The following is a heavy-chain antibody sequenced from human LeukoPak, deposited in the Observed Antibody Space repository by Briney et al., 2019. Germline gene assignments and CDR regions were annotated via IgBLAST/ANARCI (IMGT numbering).Heavy chain of an antibody. CDR1: GYTFATYA. CDR2: SNAGNGNT. D-gene: IGHD2-21*02. Sequence: ASVKVSCKASGYTFATYAMHWVRQAPAQRLEWMGWSNAGNGNTKYSQEFQGRVTMTEDTSTDTAYMELSSLRSEDTAVYYCTTDRSYCAGDCYVWFDPWGQGTLVTVSP. V-gene: IGHV1-3*02. J-gene: IGHJ5*02. CDR3: TTDRSYCAGDCYVWFDP.